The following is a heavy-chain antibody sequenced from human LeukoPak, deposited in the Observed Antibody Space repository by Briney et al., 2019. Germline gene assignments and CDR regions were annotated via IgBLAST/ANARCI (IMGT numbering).Heavy chain of an antibody. CDR2: INPSGGST. D-gene: IGHD3-22*01. CDR1: GYSFTSYY. CDR3: AREGLYDSSGYSVDY. V-gene: IGHV1-46*01. J-gene: IGHJ4*02. Sequence: ASVKVSCKASGYSFTSYYMHWVRLAPGQGLEWMGIINPSGGSTSYAQKFQGRVTMTRDTSTSTVYMELSSLRSEDTAVYYCAREGLYDSSGYSVDYWGQGTLVTVSS.